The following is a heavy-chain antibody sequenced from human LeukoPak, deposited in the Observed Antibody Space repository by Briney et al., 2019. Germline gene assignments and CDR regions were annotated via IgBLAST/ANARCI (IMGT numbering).Heavy chain of an antibody. J-gene: IGHJ6*03. CDR2: IYYSGST. CDR3: AREFSDYSNYPPYYYYMDV. CDR1: GYSISSGYY. Sequence: SETLSLTCTVSGYSISSGYYWGWIRQPPGKGLEWIGYIYYSGSTYYNPSLKSRVTISVDTSKNQFSLKLSSVTAADTAVYYCAREFSDYSNYPPYYYYMDVWGKGTTVTVSS. V-gene: IGHV4-38-2*02. D-gene: IGHD4-11*01.